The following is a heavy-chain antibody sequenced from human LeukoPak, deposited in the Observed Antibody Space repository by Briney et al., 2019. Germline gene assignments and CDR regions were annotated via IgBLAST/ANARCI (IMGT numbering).Heavy chain of an antibody. Sequence: GGSLRLSCVASGFTSNIYTMNWVRQAPGKGLEWISYISSNSDTTYYADSVKGRFTISRDNAKNSLYLQMNSLRAEDTAVYYCARDIGFFHWFDPWGQGTLVTVSS. J-gene: IGHJ5*02. CDR1: GFTSNIYT. CDR3: ARDIGFFHWFDP. V-gene: IGHV3-48*04. D-gene: IGHD1-26*01. CDR2: ISSNSDTT.